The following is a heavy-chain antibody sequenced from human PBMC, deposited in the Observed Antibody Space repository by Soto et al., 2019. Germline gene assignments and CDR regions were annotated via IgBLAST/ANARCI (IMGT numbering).Heavy chain of an antibody. V-gene: IGHV1-58*01. J-gene: IGHJ4*02. Sequence: SVKVYGKAVGFPFFSSAVEWVRQAREQRLEWIGWIVVGSGNTDYAQKFLERVTITRDMSTSTAYMKLSSVTAADTAVYYCARDEGFTHYWGQGTLVTVSS. CDR2: IVVGSGNT. CDR3: ARDEGFTHY. CDR1: GFPFFSSA. D-gene: IGHD2-15*01.